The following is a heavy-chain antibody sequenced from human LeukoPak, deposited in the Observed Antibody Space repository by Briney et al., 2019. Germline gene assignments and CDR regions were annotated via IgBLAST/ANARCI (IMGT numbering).Heavy chain of an antibody. CDR2: INSDGSST. D-gene: IGHD1-1*01. CDR3: ARGGLEPVDY. Sequence: GGSLRLSCAASGLSFSSYWMHWVRQAPGKGLVWVSRINSDGSSTNYADSVKGRFTSSRDNAKNTLYLQMNSLRAEDTAVYYCARGGLEPVDYWGQGTLVTVSS. CDR1: GLSFSSYW. V-gene: IGHV3-74*01. J-gene: IGHJ4*02.